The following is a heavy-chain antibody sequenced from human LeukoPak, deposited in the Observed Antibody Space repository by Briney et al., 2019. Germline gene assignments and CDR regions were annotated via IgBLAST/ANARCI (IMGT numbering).Heavy chain of an antibody. J-gene: IGHJ5*02. D-gene: IGHD3-10*01. V-gene: IGHV1-46*01. CDR2: INPSGGST. Sequence: ASVKVSCKASGYTFTSYYMHWVRQAPGQGLEWMGIINPSGGSTSYTQKFQGRVTMTGDTSISTAYMELSRLRSDDTAVYYCARAYTPTYYGSGTSRGWFDPWGQGTLVTVSS. CDR1: GYTFTSYY. CDR3: ARAYTPTYYGSGTSRGWFDP.